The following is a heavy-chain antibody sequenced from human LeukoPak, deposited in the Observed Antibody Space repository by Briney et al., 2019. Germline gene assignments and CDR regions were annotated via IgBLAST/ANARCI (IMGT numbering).Heavy chain of an antibody. J-gene: IGHJ4*02. CDR2: ISSSSSYI. CDR3: ARTRGSGSYSYFDY. CDR1: GFTFSSYS. V-gene: IGHV3-21*01. D-gene: IGHD3-10*01. Sequence: MTGGSLRLSCAASGFTFSSYSMNWVRQAPGKGLEWVSSISSSSSYIYYADSVKGRFTISRDNAKNSLYLQMNSLRAEDTAVYYCARTRGSGSYSYFDYWGQGTLVTVSS.